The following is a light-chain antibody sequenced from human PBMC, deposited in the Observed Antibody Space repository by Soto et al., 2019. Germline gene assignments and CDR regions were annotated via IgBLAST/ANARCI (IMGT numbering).Light chain of an antibody. CDR2: GSS. V-gene: IGKV3-20*01. CDR3: QQYCCSLLS. Sequence: EIVLTQSPGTLSLSPGEGATLSCRASQSVSNNFVAWYQQRPGKAPRLLIYGSSSRASGIPDRFSGSGSGTDFTLTISRLEPEYFAVYYCQQYCCSLLSFGGGTKVEIK. CDR1: QSVSNNF. J-gene: IGKJ4*01.